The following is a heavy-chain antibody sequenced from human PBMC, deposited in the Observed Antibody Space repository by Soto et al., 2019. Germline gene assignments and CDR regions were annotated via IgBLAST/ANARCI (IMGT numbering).Heavy chain of an antibody. CDR2: IYSGGST. CDR1: GFTVSSNY. D-gene: IGHD1-1*01. CDR3: ARDKKAAGTRAFDI. Sequence: EVQLVETGGGLIQPGGSLRLSCAASGFTVSSNYMSWVRQAPGKGLEWVSVIYSGGSTYYADSVKGRFTISRDNSKNTLYLQMNSLRAEDTAVYYCARDKKAAGTRAFDIWGQGTMVTVSS. J-gene: IGHJ3*02. V-gene: IGHV3-53*02.